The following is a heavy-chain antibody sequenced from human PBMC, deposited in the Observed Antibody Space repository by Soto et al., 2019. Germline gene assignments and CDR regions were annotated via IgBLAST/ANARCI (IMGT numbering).Heavy chain of an antibody. CDR2: IGDAADT. Sequence: EVQLVESGGGLVQSGGSLRLSCAASGFTFSSYDIHWVRQGTGKGLEWVSGIGDAADTYYADSVKGRLTISRENAKNSLYLQMTSLRAGDTGVYYCARVMATSSSGCDYWGQGTLVTVSS. D-gene: IGHD6-19*01. CDR3: ARVMATSSSGCDY. J-gene: IGHJ4*02. V-gene: IGHV3-13*01. CDR1: GFTFSSYD.